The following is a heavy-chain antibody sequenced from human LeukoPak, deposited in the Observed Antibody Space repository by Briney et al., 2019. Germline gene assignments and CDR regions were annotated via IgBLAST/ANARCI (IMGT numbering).Heavy chain of an antibody. D-gene: IGHD5-12*01. CDR3: AXDRSGYSEYYFDY. V-gene: IGHV4-4*07. CDR2: IYPSGST. Sequence: SETLSLTCTVSGGSTNTYCWSWIRQPAERGLEWIGRIYPSGSTYYNPSLKSRVTISIDKSKNQFSLRLTSVTAADTAVYYCAXDRSGYSEYYFDYWGQGSLVTVSS. CDR1: GGSTNTYC. J-gene: IGHJ4*02.